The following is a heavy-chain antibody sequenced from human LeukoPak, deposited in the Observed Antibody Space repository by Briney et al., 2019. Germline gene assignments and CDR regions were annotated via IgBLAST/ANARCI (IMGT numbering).Heavy chain of an antibody. CDR1: GDSVSSNSAA. J-gene: IGHJ6*02. Sequence: SQTLPLNCAISGDSVSSNSAAWNWIRQSPSRGLEWLGRTYYRSKWYYEYAVSVKSRINISPDTSKNQFSLHLTSVTPEDTAVYYCSLARSEYHYGMDVWGQGTTVTVSS. CDR2: TYYRSKWYY. CDR3: SLARSEYHYGMDV. V-gene: IGHV6-1*01.